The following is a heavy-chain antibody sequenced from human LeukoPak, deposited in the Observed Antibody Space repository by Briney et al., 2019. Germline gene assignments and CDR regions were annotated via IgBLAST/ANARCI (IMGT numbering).Heavy chain of an antibody. J-gene: IGHJ6*03. CDR1: GYTFTGYY. CDR3: ASIAAAGKGYYMDV. V-gene: IGHV1-2*02. D-gene: IGHD6-13*01. CDR2: INPNSGGT. Sequence: GASVKVSCKASGYTFTGYYMHWVRQAPGQGLEWMGWINPNSGGTNYAQKFQGRVTMTRDTSISTAYMELSSLRSEDTAVYYCASIAAAGKGYYMDVWGKGTTVTISS.